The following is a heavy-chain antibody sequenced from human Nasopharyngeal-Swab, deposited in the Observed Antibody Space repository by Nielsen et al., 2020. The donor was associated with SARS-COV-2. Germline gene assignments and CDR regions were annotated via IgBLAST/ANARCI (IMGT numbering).Heavy chain of an antibody. CDR1: GFTVSSNY. J-gene: IGHJ5*02. CDR2: IYSGGST. Sequence: GESLKISCAASGFTVSSNYMSWVRQAPGKGLEWVSVIYSGGSTYYADSVKGRFTISRHNSKNTLYLQMNFLRVEDTAMYYCARDTGGPPNYFDPWGQGTLVTVSS. D-gene: IGHD1-7*01. CDR3: ARDTGGPPNYFDP. V-gene: IGHV3-53*01.